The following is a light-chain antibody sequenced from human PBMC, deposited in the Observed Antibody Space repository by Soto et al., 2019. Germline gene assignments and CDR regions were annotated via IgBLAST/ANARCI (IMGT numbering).Light chain of an antibody. CDR3: QSYVSSPSGSEV. CDR1: SSNLGTNT. Sequence: QSVLTQPPSVSGTPGQRVTISCSGSSSNLGTNTVNWYQQLPGTAPKVLIYSNNQRPSGVPDRFSGSKSGTSASLAISGLQAEDEADYYCQSYVSSPSGSEVFVTGTKVPVL. V-gene: IGLV1-44*01. J-gene: IGLJ1*01. CDR2: SNN.